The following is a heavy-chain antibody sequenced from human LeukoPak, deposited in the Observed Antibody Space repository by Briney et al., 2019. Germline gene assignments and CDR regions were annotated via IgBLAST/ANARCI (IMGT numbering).Heavy chain of an antibody. CDR1: GFTFSSYE. Sequence: PGGSLRLSCAASGFTFSSYEMNWVRQAPGKGLEWVSYISSSGSTIYYADPVKGRLTISRDNAKNSLYLQMNSLRAEDTAVYYCARASVRFLEWLPYFDYWGQGTLVTVSS. CDR2: ISSSGSTI. CDR3: ARASVRFLEWLPYFDY. D-gene: IGHD3-3*01. J-gene: IGHJ4*02. V-gene: IGHV3-48*03.